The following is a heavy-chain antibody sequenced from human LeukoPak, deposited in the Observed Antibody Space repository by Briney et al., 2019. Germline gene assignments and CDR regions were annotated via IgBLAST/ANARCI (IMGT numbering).Heavy chain of an antibody. J-gene: IGHJ4*02. CDR1: GFTFSSYA. CDR2: ISGSGGST. CDR3: AKDRAGYSSSWYEDY. V-gene: IGHV3-23*01. D-gene: IGHD6-13*01. Sequence: GGSLRLSWAASGFTFSSYAMSWVRQAPGKGLEWVSAISGSGGSTYYADSVKGRFTISRDNSKNTLYLQMNGLRAEDTAVYYCAKDRAGYSSSWYEDYWGQGTLVTVSS.